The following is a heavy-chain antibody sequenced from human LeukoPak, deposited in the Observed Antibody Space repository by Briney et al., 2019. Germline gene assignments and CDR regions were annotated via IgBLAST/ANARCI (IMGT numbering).Heavy chain of an antibody. V-gene: IGHV4-39*07. CDR3: ASSTIVVVDY. CDR1: GGSISSSSYY. Sequence: ASETLSLTCTVSGGSISSSSYYWGWIRQPPGKGLEWIGSIYYSGSTYYNPSLKSRVTISVDTSKNQFSLKLSSVTAADTAVYYCASSTIVVVDYWGQGTLVTVSS. J-gene: IGHJ4*02. CDR2: IYYSGST. D-gene: IGHD2-15*01.